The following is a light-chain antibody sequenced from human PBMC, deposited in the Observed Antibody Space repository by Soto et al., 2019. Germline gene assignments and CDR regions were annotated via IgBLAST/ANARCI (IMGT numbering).Light chain of an antibody. CDR2: EVR. J-gene: IGLJ1*01. Sequence: QSALTQPASVSGSPGQSIAISCTGTISDVGTYDYVSWYQQHPNRAPKLMIYEVRNRPSGVSNRFSGSKSVNTATLTISGLQAEDEADYDCSSHTITNTRVFGTGTKVTVL. V-gene: IGLV2-14*03. CDR3: SSHTITNTRV. CDR1: ISDVGTYDY.